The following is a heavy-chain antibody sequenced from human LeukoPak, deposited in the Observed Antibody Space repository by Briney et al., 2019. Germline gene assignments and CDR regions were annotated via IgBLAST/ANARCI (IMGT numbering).Heavy chain of an antibody. J-gene: IGHJ4*02. V-gene: IGHV4-59*01. CDR1: GGSISSYY. CDR2: IYYSGST. Sequence: SETLSLTCTVSGGSISSYYWSWIRQPPGKGLEWIGYIYYSGSTNYNPSLKSRVTISVDTSKDQFSLKLSSVTAADTAVYYCARDSSSSSWYVGFDYWGQGTLVTVSS. CDR3: ARDSSSSSWYVGFDY. D-gene: IGHD6-13*01.